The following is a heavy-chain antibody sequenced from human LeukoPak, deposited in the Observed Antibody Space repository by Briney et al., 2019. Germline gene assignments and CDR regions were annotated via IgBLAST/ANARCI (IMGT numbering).Heavy chain of an antibody. CDR2: IYYSGST. V-gene: IGHV4-39*07. J-gene: IGHJ4*02. CDR3: ARDSEWPTTDY. CDR1: GGSISSSSYY. D-gene: IGHD3-3*01. Sequence: SETLSLTCTVSGGSISSSSYYWGWIRQPPGKGLEWIGSIYYSGSTYYNPSLKSRVTISVDTSKNQFSLKLSSVTAADTAVYYCARDSEWPTTDYWGQGTLVTVSS.